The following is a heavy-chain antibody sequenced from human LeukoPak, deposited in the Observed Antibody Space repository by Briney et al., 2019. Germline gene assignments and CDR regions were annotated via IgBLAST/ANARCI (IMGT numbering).Heavy chain of an antibody. CDR2: VSGSGGST. V-gene: IGHV3-23*01. J-gene: IGHJ4*02. D-gene: IGHD6-19*01. CDR1: GFTFSSYA. Sequence: GGSLRLSCAASGFTFSSYAMSWVRQAPGKGLEWVSAVSGSGGSTYYADSVQGRFTISRDNSKNTLYLQMSSLRPEDTAVYYCAKSQWLVGGYYFDYWGQGTLVTVSS. CDR3: AKSQWLVGGYYFDY.